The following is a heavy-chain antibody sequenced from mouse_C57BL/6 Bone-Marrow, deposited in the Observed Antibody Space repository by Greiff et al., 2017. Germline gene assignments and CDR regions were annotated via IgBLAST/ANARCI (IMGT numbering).Heavy chain of an antibody. Sequence: QVQLQQPGAELVKPGASVKLSCKASGYTFTSYWITWVQQRPGQGLEWIGDIYPGSGSTNYNEKFKSKATLTVDTSSSTAYLQLSSLTSEDSAVYYCARYLITTVVHWYFDVWGTGTTVTVSS. CDR1: GYTFTSYW. V-gene: IGHV1-55*01. D-gene: IGHD1-1*01. J-gene: IGHJ1*03. CDR3: ARYLITTVVHWYFDV. CDR2: IYPGSGST.